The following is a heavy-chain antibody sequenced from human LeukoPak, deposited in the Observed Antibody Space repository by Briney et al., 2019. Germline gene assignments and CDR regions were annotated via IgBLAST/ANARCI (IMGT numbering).Heavy chain of an antibody. V-gene: IGHV1-2*02. CDR2: INPNSGGT. Sequence: ASVKVSCKASGYTFTGYFLHWVRRAPGQGFEWMGWINPNSGGTCYTQRFQGRVTMTRDTSISTAYMELSSLRSDDTAVYYCARAQSLTAPAGTFANSWGQGTLVTVSS. CDR1: GYTFTGYF. J-gene: IGHJ4*02. CDR3: ARAQSLTAPAGTFANS. D-gene: IGHD6-13*01.